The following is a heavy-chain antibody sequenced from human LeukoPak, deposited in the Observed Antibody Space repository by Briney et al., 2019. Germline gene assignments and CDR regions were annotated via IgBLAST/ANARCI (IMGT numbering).Heavy chain of an antibody. J-gene: IGHJ4*02. CDR1: GGSISSYY. CDR2: IYYSGST. Sequence: SETLSLTCTVSGGSISSYYWSWIRQPPGKGLEWIGYIYYSGSTNYNPSLKSRVTISVDTSKNQFSLKLSSVTAANTAVYYCARELGIVVVVAATRPFGYWGQGTLVTVSS. CDR3: ARELGIVVVVAATRPFGY. V-gene: IGHV4-59*01. D-gene: IGHD2-15*01.